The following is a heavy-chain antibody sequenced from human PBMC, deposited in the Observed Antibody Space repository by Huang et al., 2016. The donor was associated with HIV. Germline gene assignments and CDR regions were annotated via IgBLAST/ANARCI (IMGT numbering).Heavy chain of an antibody. CDR3: ARDKEAGTPFFDP. CDR1: GFNFLTYA. V-gene: IGHV1-3*01. J-gene: IGHJ5*02. Sequence: QVQLVQSGAEVEKPGASGNLSCKASGFNFLTYALHWVRQAPGQRLEGMGWIKGDGLTKYSQKVQGRVTITRDRSASTVYVDFKSLTYEDTAVYYCARDKEAGTPFFDPWGQGTLVTVSS. CDR2: IKGDGLT. D-gene: IGHD6-19*01.